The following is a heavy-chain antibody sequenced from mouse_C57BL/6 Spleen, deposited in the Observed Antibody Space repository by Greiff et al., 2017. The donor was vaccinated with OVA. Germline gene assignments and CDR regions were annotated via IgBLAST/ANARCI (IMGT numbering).Heavy chain of an antibody. J-gene: IGHJ1*03. CDR1: GYTFTSYW. V-gene: IGHV1-59*01. D-gene: IGHD1-1*01. CDR3: ARDYGSSSYFDV. CDR2: IDPSDSYP. Sequence: QVQLQQPGAELVRPGTSVKLSCKASGYTFTSYWMHWVKQRPGQGLEWIGVIDPSDSYPNYNQKFKGKATLTVDTSSSTAYMQLSSLTSEDSAVYYCARDYGSSSYFDVWGTGTTVTVSS.